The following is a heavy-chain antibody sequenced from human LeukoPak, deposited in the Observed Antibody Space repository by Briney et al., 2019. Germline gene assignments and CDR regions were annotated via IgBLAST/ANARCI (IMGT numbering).Heavy chain of an antibody. Sequence: GGSLRLSCAASGFTFSSYAMNWVRQAPGKGLEWVAIISNDGSRKYYAHSVEGRFTISRDNSKNTLYLQMDSLRAEDTAVYYCARDRAWNYFDYWGQGTLVTVSS. CDR2: ISNDGSRK. J-gene: IGHJ4*02. CDR3: ARDRAWNYFDY. D-gene: IGHD3-3*01. V-gene: IGHV3-30*03. CDR1: GFTFSSYA.